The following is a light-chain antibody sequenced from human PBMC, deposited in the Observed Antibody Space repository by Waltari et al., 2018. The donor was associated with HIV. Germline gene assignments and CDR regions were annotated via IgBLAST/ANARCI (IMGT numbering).Light chain of an antibody. CDR2: DNT. V-gene: IGLV1-51*01. J-gene: IGLJ2*01. CDR1: SPNIGSNR. Sequence: QSVLTQPPSVSAAPGQKVTIPCPGSSPNIGSNRVFRYQQPPGTAPKLLIYDNTKRPSGIPDRFSGSKSGTLATLGITGLQTGDEADYYCGTWDSSLSAVLFGGGTKLTVL. CDR3: GTWDSSLSAVL.